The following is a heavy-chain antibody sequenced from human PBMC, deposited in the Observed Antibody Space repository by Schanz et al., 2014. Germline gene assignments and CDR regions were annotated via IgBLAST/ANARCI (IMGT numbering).Heavy chain of an antibody. CDR3: ARGGLFDSASFDS. D-gene: IGHD3-22*01. V-gene: IGHV1-46*03. CDR1: GYTFTTYY. CDR2: INPSSGTT. Sequence: QVQLVQSGAEVKKPGVSVKVSCKASGYTFTTYYIHWVRQAPGQGLEWMGKINPSSGTTRIAQNCQGKLSVTRDTAASTVNMELSRLRSEDTAMYYCARGGLFDSASFDSWGQGTLVTVSS. J-gene: IGHJ4*02.